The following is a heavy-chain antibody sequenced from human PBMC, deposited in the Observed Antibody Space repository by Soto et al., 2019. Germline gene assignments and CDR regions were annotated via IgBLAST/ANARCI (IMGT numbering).Heavy chain of an antibody. V-gene: IGHV4-30-4*01. J-gene: IGHJ5*02. Sequence: SETLSLTCTVSGGSISSGDYYWSWIRQPPGKGLEWIGYIYYSGSTYYNPSLKSRVTISVDTSKNQFSLKLSSVTAADTAVYYCARVGRYDFWSGSRASNWFDPWGQGTPVTVSS. D-gene: IGHD3-3*01. CDR1: GGSISSGDYY. CDR2: IYYSGST. CDR3: ARVGRYDFWSGSRASNWFDP.